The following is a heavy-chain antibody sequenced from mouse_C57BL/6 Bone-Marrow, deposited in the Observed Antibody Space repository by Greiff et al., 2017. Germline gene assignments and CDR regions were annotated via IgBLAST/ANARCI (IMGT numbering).Heavy chain of an antibody. CDR3: SRNPLLWLRRAFGY. CDR2: ILPGSCST. CDR1: GYTFTGYW. V-gene: IGHV1-9*01. D-gene: IGHD2-2*01. J-gene: IGHJ2*01. Sequence: VKLQESGAELMKPGASVKLSCKATGYTFTGYWIEWVKQGPGHGLERIGEILPGSCSTKYNEKFKCKATFTADQSSNTAYMQLSSLTTEDYAIYYWSRNPLLWLRRAFGYWGQGTTLPVSS.